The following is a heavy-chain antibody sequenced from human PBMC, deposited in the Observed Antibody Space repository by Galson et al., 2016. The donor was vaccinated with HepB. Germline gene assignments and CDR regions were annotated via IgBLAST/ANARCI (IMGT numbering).Heavy chain of an antibody. CDR3: ARAREYSYGEYYLDY. J-gene: IGHJ4*01. V-gene: IGHV3-30-3*01. CDR1: GFTFSSFD. D-gene: IGHD5-18*01. Sequence: SLRLSCAASGFTFSSFDMHWVRQAPGKGLEWVAVISYDGIKKNYADSVKGRFTISRDNSKNTLYLQMNSLRAEDMAVYYCARAREYSYGEYYLDYWGQGTLVTVS. CDR2: ISYDGIKK.